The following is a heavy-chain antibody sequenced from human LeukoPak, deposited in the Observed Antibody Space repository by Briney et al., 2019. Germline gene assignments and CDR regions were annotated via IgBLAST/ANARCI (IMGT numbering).Heavy chain of an antibody. CDR2: IHYSGST. D-gene: IGHD3-22*01. Sequence: SETRSLTCTVDGRSISMYYCSWIRQPPGKWLEWIGCIHYSGSTNYNPSLKSRVTISVDTSKNQFSLKLSSVTAADTAVYYCARVRDRSSYFYDLDYWGQGTLVTVSS. CDR1: GRSISMYY. V-gene: IGHV4-59*01. CDR3: ARVRDRSSYFYDLDY. J-gene: IGHJ4*02.